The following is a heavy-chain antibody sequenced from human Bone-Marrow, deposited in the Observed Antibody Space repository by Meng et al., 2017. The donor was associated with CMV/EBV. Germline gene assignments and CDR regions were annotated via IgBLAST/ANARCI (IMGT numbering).Heavy chain of an antibody. D-gene: IGHD2/OR15-2a*01. CDR1: GFTFSSYA. Sequence: GESLKISCAASGFTFSSYAMNWVRQAPGKGPEWVSYISSSGTTIYYADSVKGRFTISRDNAKNSLYLQMNSLRAEDTAVYYCARDQFYSMDYWGQGTLVTVSS. V-gene: IGHV3-48*04. CDR3: ARDQFYSMDY. J-gene: IGHJ4*02. CDR2: ISSSGTTI.